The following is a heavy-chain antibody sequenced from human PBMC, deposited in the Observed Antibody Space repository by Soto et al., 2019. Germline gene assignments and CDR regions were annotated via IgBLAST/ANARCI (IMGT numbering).Heavy chain of an antibody. D-gene: IGHD4-17*01. CDR1: GFSFSSFE. CDR2: ISDSGSTM. Sequence: GGSLRLSCATSGFSFSSFEMIWVRQAPGKGLEWISYISDSGSTMYYADSVKGRFTISRDNAKNSLYLQMSSLRVEDTALYYCARSKVTSDWGQGTQVPVSS. V-gene: IGHV3-48*03. CDR3: ARSKVTSD. J-gene: IGHJ4*02.